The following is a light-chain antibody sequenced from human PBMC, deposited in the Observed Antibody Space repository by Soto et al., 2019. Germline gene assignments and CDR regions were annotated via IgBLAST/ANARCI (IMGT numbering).Light chain of an antibody. V-gene: IGLV3-21*02. CDR1: NIGTKA. Sequence: SYELTQPPSVSVAPGQTARITCGGNNIGTKAVHWYQQKPGQAPVLVVHDDSDRPSGIPERLSGSNYGNTATLTISRVEAGDEADYYCQVWDSGSDHLYVFGAGTKLTVL. CDR2: DDS. J-gene: IGLJ1*01. CDR3: QVWDSGSDHLYV.